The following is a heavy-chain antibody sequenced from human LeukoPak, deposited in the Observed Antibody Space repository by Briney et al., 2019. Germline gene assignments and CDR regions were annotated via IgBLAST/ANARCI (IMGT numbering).Heavy chain of an antibody. CDR2: ISAYNGNT. Sequence: GASVKVSCKASGYTFTNYGITWVRQAPGQGLEWMGWISAYNGNTNYAQKLQGRVTMTTDTSTSTAYMELRSLRSDDTAVYYCARDDTMVRDDDYGMDVWGQGTTVTVSS. J-gene: IGHJ6*02. CDR1: GYTFTNYG. D-gene: IGHD3-10*01. CDR3: ARDDTMVRDDDYGMDV. V-gene: IGHV1-18*01.